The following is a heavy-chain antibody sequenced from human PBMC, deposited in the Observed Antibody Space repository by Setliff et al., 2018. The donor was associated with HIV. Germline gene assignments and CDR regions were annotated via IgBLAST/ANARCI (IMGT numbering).Heavy chain of an antibody. Sequence: PGGSLRLSCAASEFTFNDYDIHWVRQAPGKWLEWRAFMRYDGRNKDYADSVKGRFNISRENSTNTLFLQMNSMRPEDTAIYYCAKDKSYHDYIWGSSVLAYWGQGTLVTVSA. CDR3: AKDKSYHDYIWGSSVLAY. CDR2: MRYDGRNK. D-gene: IGHD3-16*01. CDR1: EFTFNDYD. J-gene: IGHJ4*02. V-gene: IGHV3-30*02.